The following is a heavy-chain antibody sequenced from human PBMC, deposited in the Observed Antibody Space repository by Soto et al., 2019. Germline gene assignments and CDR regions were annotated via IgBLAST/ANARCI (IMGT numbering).Heavy chain of an antibody. J-gene: IGHJ4*02. CDR2: IIPIFGAA. CDR1: GGTFSSYA. V-gene: IGHV1-69*13. CDR3: ARDRHDYVWGSYRAFDY. D-gene: IGHD3-16*02. Sequence: SVKVSCKASGGTFSSYAISWVRQAPGQGLEWMGGIIPIFGAANYAQKFQGRVTITADESTSTAYMELSSLRSEDTAVYYCARDRHDYVWGSYRAFDYWGQGTLVTGSS.